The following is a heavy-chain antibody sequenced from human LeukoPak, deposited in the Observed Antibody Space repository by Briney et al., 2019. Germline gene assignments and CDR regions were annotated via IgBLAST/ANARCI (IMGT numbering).Heavy chain of an antibody. V-gene: IGHV4-30-2*01. CDR2: IYHSGST. Sequence: TSQTLSLTCAVSGGSISIGGYSWSWIRQPPGKGLEWIGYIYHSGSTYYNPSLKSRVTISVDTSKNQFSLKLSSVTAADTAVYYCARHTLLNYYDSSFDYWGQGTLVTVSS. CDR3: ARHTLLNYYDSSFDY. J-gene: IGHJ4*02. CDR1: GGSISIGGYS. D-gene: IGHD3-22*01.